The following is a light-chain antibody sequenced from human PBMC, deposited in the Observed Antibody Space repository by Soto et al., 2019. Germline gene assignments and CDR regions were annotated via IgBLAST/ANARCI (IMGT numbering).Light chain of an antibody. CDR2: KAS. CDR3: QQYYSYSRT. Sequence: DIQMTQARSSRSASVGGIVTITCRASQSISNWLAWYQQKPGKAPKLLIYKASSLESGVPSRFSGSGSGSDFTLTISSLQPDDLATYYCQQYYSYSRTFGQGTKVDIK. J-gene: IGKJ1*01. V-gene: IGKV1-5*03. CDR1: QSISNW.